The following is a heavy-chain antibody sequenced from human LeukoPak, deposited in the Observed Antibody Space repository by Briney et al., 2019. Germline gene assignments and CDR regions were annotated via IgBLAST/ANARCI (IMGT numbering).Heavy chain of an antibody. J-gene: IGHJ3*02. CDR2: IRPKSGGT. CDR1: GYTFIDFY. D-gene: IGHD2-15*01. Sequence: ASVKVSCKASGYTFIDFYMHWVRQAPGQGREWMGWIRPKSGGTNYAQKFKGRLTVTSDTSISTAYMELSWLTSDDTALYYCARGRVRCSGGNCYSYAFDIWGQGTMVTVSS. CDR3: ARGRVRCSGGNCYSYAFDI. V-gene: IGHV1-2*02.